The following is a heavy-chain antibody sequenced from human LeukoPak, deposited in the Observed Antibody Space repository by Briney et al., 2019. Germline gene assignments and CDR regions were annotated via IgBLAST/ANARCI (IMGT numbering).Heavy chain of an antibody. V-gene: IGHV4-39*07. CDR1: GGSISSNVYH. J-gene: IGHJ6*02. CDR3: ASDGYYYGMDV. CDR2: IYYTGST. Sequence: PSETLSLTCSVSGGSISSNVYHWGWIRQSPGRGLEWIGNIYYTGSTYYNPSLKSRVTISVDTSKNQFSLKLSSVTAADTAIYYCASDGYYYGMDVWGQGTTIIVSS.